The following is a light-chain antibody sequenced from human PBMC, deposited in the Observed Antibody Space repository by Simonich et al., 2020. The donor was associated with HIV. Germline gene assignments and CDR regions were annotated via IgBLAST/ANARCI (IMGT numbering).Light chain of an antibody. CDR2: DVS. V-gene: IGLV2-14*01. CDR3: SSYSTSSTSVV. J-gene: IGLJ2*01. Sequence: QSALTQPASVSGSPGQPITISCTGTSSDVGCYNYVSWYQQHPGKAPKLIIYDVSKRPSGVSNRFSGANSGNTASLTIAGLQAEDEADYFCSSYSTSSTSVVFGGGTKLTVL. CDR1: SSDVGCYNY.